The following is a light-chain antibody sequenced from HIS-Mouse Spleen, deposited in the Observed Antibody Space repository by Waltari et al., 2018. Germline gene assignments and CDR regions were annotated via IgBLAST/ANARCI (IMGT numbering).Light chain of an antibody. V-gene: IGLV3-10*01. CDR3: YSTDSSGNHRV. CDR2: EDS. J-gene: IGLJ2*01. CDR1: ALPNKY. Sequence: SYELTQPPSVSVSPGQTARITCSGYALPNKYAYWYQQKSGPAPVLVIYEDSKRPSGIPERFSGSSSGTMATLTISGAQVEDEADYYCYSTDSSGNHRVFGGGTKLTVL.